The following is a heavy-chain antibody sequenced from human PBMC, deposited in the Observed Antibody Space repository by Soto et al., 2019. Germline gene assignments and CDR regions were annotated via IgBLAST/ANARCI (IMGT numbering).Heavy chain of an antibody. J-gene: IGHJ4*02. V-gene: IGHV4-59*08. Sequence: PSETLSLTCTVSGGSISSYYWSWIRQPPGKGLEWIGYIYYSGSTNYNPSLKSRVTISVDTSKNQFSLKLSSVTAADTAVYYCARLGVATPIDYWGQGTLVTVSS. D-gene: IGHD5-12*01. CDR2: IYYSGST. CDR1: GGSISSYY. CDR3: ARLGVATPIDY.